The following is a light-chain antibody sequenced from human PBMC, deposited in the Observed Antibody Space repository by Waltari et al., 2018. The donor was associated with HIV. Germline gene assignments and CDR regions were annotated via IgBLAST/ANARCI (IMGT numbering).Light chain of an antibody. CDR3: CSYAGGITHVL. CDR2: EVT. Sequence: QSALTQPASVSGSPGQSTTFSCTGMRTDIGIFDFVSWYQQHPGKAPKLMIYEVTKRPSGVSNRFSGSKSGNTASLTISGLQAEDEADYHCCSYAGGITHVLFGGGTKLTVL. V-gene: IGLV2-23*02. J-gene: IGLJ2*01. CDR1: RTDIGIFDF.